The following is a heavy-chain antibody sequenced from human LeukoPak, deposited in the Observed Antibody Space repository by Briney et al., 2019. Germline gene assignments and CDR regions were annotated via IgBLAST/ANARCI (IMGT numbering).Heavy chain of an antibody. D-gene: IGHD1-14*01. V-gene: IGHV3-21*05. CDR1: ASGVTFSSHR. Sequence: PGGSLRLSCAASASGVTFSSHRMNWVRQAPGKGLEWISYIYSSGSYIFYAASVKGRFTVSRDNARNSLYLQMNSLRAEDTAIYYCAREYNPRATFDYWGQGTLVTVSS. J-gene: IGHJ4*02. CDR3: AREYNPRATFDY. CDR2: IYSSGSYI.